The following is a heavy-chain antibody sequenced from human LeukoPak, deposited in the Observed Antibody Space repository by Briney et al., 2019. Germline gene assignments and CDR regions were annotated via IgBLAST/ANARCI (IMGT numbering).Heavy chain of an antibody. CDR1: GGTFSSYA. CDR3: AKVSSGWYRTLDY. D-gene: IGHD6-19*01. J-gene: IGHJ4*02. Sequence: SVKVSCKASGGTFSSYAISWVRQAPGQGLEWMGGIIPIFGTANYAQKFQGRVTITADKSTSTAYMELSSLRSEDTAVYYCAKVSSGWYRTLDYWGQGTLVTVSS. V-gene: IGHV1-69*06. CDR2: IIPIFGTA.